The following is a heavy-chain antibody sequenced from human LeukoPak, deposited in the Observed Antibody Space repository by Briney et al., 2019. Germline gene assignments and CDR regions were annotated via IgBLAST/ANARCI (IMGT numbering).Heavy chain of an antibody. J-gene: IGHJ4*02. CDR3: ARHVFRLRGYSYGHFDY. CDR2: IYYSGST. Sequence: MASETLSLTCTVSGGSISSSSYYWGWIRQPPGKGLEWIGSIYYSGSTYYNPSLKSRVTISVDTSKNQFSLKLSSVTAADTAVHYCARHVFRLRGYSYGHFDYWGQGTLVTVSS. CDR1: GGSISSSSYY. V-gene: IGHV4-39*01. D-gene: IGHD5-18*01.